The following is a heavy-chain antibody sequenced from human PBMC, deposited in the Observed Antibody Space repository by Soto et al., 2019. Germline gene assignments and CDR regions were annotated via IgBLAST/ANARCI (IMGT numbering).Heavy chain of an antibody. CDR2: IIPIFGTA. D-gene: IGHD3-3*01. Sequence: ASVKVSCKASGGTFSSYAISWVRQAPGQGLEWMGGIIPIFGTANYAQKFQGRVTITADESTSTAYMELSSLRSEGTAVYYCARALTDTIFGVVIKGYYYYYGMDVWGQGTTVTVSS. J-gene: IGHJ6*02. CDR3: ARALTDTIFGVVIKGYYYYYGMDV. V-gene: IGHV1-69*13. CDR1: GGTFSSYA.